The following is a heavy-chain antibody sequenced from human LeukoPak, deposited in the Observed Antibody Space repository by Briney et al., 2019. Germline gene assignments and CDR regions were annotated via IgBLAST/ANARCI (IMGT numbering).Heavy chain of an antibody. CDR2: IKTETESATT. CDR1: GFTFRNAS. CDR3: TIDWYVDSWPFDP. J-gene: IGHJ5*02. D-gene: IGHD1-14*01. Sequence: GGSLRLSCAASGFTFRNASMTWVRQAPGQGLEWVGRIKTETESATTDYAAPVEGRFTISRDDSKNTVYLQMNSLKIEDTAVYYCTIDWYVDSWPFDPWGQGTQVTVSS. V-gene: IGHV3-15*01.